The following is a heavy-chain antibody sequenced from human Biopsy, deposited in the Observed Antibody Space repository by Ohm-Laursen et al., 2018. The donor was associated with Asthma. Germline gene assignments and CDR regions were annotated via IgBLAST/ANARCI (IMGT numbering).Heavy chain of an antibody. CDR3: ARTFHFWSPYHAEHYQL. Sequence: SLRLSCAASGFTFSSYSMNWARQVPGKGLEWVANIKHDGTEKNHVDSLKGRFTISRDNAKNSLYLQMNSLRAEDTAVYYCARTFHFWSPYHAEHYQLWGQGTLVTVSS. CDR1: GFTFSSYS. CDR2: IKHDGTEK. J-gene: IGHJ1*01. D-gene: IGHD3-3*02. V-gene: IGHV3-7*01.